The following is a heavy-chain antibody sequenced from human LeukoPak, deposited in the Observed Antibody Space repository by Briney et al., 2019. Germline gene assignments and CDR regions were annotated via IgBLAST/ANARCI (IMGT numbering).Heavy chain of an antibody. CDR2: IWYDGSNK. CDR3: ARSHSSGWYYFDY. D-gene: IGHD6-19*01. V-gene: IGHV3-33*08. CDR1: GFAFSRYA. J-gene: IGHJ4*02. Sequence: GRSLRLSCAASGFAFSRYAMHWVRQAPGKGLEWVAVIWYDGSNKYYADSVKGRFTISRDNSKNTLYLQMNSLRAEDTAVYYCARSHSSGWYYFDYWGQGTLVTVSS.